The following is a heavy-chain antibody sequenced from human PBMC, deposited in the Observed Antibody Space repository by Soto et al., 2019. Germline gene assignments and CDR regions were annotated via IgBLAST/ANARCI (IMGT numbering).Heavy chain of an antibody. CDR2: IIPILGIA. J-gene: IGHJ4*02. CDR3: ATDSGYDSDPVDY. D-gene: IGHD5-12*01. V-gene: IGHV1-69*02. CDR1: GGTFSSYT. Sequence: VASVKVSCKASGGTFSSYTISWVRQAPGQGLEWMGRIIPILGIANYAQKFQGRVTITADKSTSTAYMELSSLRSEDTAVYYCATDSGYDSDPVDYWGQGTLVTVSS.